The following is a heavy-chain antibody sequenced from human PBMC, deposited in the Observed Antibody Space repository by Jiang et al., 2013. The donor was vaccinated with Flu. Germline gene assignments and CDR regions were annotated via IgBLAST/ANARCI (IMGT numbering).Heavy chain of an antibody. V-gene: IGHV2-5*02. D-gene: IGHD3-9*01. Sequence: KPTQTLTLTCTFSGFSLSTSGVGVGWIRQPPGKALEWLALIYWDDDKRYSPSLKSRLTITKDTSKNQVVLTMTNMDPVDTATYYCAHSGYYDILTGYYKDNWFDPWGQGTLVTVSS. CDR2: IYWDDDK. CDR1: GFSLSTSGVG. CDR3: AHSGYYDILTGYYKDNWFDP. J-gene: IGHJ5*02.